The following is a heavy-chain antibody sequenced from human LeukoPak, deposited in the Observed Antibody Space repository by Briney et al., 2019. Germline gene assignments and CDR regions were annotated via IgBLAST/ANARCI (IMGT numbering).Heavy chain of an antibody. Sequence: ASVKVSCKASGYTFTGYYMHWVRQAPGQGLEWMGWINPNSGGTNYAQKFQGRVTMTRDTSISTAYMELSRLRSDDTAVYYCASTFWSGYYREWSCAFDIWGQGTMVTVSS. CDR1: GYTFTGYY. CDR2: INPNSGGT. J-gene: IGHJ3*02. D-gene: IGHD3-3*01. V-gene: IGHV1-2*02. CDR3: ASTFWSGYYREWSCAFDI.